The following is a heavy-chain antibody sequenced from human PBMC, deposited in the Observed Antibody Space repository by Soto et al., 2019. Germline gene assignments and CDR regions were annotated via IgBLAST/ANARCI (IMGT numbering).Heavy chain of an antibody. V-gene: IGHV3-48*02. Sequence: PGGSKRLSCAAAGFTFSNFGRNWVRQDPGKGLEWVSYISGSGSTIYYADSVKGRFTISRDNAKNSLYLLMDSLRDEDTAVYYCARGSWVGFDYWGQGTLVTVS. CDR2: ISGSGSTI. CDR3: ARGSWVGFDY. D-gene: IGHD2-15*01. J-gene: IGHJ4*02. CDR1: GFTFSNFG.